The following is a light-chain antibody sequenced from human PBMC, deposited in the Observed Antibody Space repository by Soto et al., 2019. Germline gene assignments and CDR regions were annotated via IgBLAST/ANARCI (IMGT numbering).Light chain of an antibody. CDR2: GAS. V-gene: IGKV3-20*01. J-gene: IGKJ5*01. CDR3: QQYGRSIT. CDR1: QSVSSSY. Sequence: ETVLTQSPGTLSLSPGEGATLSCRASQSVSSSYLAWYQQKPGQAPRLLIYGASSRATGIPDRFSGSGSGTDFTLTINRLEPEDFAVYSCQQYGRSITFGQGTRLEIK.